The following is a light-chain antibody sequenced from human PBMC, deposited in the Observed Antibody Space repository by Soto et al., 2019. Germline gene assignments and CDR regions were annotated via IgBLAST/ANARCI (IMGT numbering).Light chain of an antibody. Sequence: QSVLIQPASLSCSPLQSITISCTVTSSDIGGYKSVSWYQQHPGKAPKVLIYEVSNRPPGVSHRFSGSKSGNTASVTISGLQADDEADYYCSSYTSNSTYVFGTGTKV. CDR2: EVS. CDR1: SSDIGGYKS. V-gene: IGLV2-14*01. J-gene: IGLJ1*01. CDR3: SSYTSNSTYV.